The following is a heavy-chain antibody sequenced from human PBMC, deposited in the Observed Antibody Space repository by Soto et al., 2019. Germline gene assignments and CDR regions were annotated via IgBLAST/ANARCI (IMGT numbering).Heavy chain of an antibody. D-gene: IGHD3-22*01. CDR2: IWYDGSNK. Sequence: GGSLRLSCAASGFTFSSYGMHWVRQAPGKGLEWVAVIWYDGSNKYYADSVKGRFTISRDNSKNTLYLQMNSLRAEDTAVYYCARGFSYDSSGYDAFDIWGQGTMVTVSS. J-gene: IGHJ3*02. CDR3: ARGFSYDSSGYDAFDI. CDR1: GFTFSSYG. V-gene: IGHV3-33*01.